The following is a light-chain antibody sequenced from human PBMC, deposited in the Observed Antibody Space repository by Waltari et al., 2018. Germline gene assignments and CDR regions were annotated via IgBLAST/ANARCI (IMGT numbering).Light chain of an antibody. CDR3: QQYGSSLYMYT. V-gene: IGKV3-20*01. Sequence: EIVLTQSPGTLSLSPGERATLSCRASQSVSSSYVAWYQQKPGQAPRLLIYGASSRATGIPDRFSGSGSGTDFTLTISRLEPEDFAVYYCQQYGSSLYMYTFGQGTKLEIK. CDR1: QSVSSSY. J-gene: IGKJ2*01. CDR2: GAS.